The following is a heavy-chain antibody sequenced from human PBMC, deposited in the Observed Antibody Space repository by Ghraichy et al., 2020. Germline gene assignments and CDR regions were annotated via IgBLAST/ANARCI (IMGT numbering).Heavy chain of an antibody. CDR2: IKQDGSVK. CDR1: GFTFSNYW. CDR3: ARDQDYFDGSGYYDAFDM. V-gene: IGHV3-7*01. D-gene: IGHD3-22*01. Sequence: SLRLSCAASGFTFSNYWMTWIRQAPGEGLEWVANIKQDGSVKYYVDSVTGRFIISRDNARKLLYLQMNNLRVEDTALYYCARDQDYFDGSGYYDAFDMWGQGTLVTVSS. J-gene: IGHJ3*02.